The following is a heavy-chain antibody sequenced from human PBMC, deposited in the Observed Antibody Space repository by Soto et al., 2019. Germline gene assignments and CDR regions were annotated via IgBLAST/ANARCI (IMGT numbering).Heavy chain of an antibody. CDR2: TRNKANSDST. Sequence: EVQLVESGGGLVQPGGSLRLSCAASGFTFSDHYMDWVRQAPGKGLEWVGRTRNKANSDSTEYAASVRGRFTISRDESKNSRYLQMNSLKTEDTAVYYCVRTSHYGSGSWNFDYWGQGNLVTVSS. CDR1: GFTFSDHY. D-gene: IGHD3-10*01. V-gene: IGHV3-72*01. J-gene: IGHJ4*02. CDR3: VRTSHYGSGSWNFDY.